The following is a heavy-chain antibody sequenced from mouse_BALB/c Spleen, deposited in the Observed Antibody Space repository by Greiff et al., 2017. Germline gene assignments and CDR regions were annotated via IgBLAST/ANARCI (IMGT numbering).Heavy chain of an antibody. D-gene: IGHD2-4*01. CDR2: ISSGGST. CDR1: GFTFSSYA. CDR3: ARGDYDGFAY. J-gene: IGHJ3*01. V-gene: IGHV5-6-5*01. Sequence: EVNVVESGGGLVKPGGSLKLSCAASGFTFSSYAMSWVRQTPEKRLEWVASISSGGSTYYPDSVKGRFTISRDNARNILYLQMSSLRSEDTAMYYCARGDYDGFAYWGQGTLVTVSA.